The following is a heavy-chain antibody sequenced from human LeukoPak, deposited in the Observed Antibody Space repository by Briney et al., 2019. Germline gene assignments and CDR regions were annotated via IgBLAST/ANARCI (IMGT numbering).Heavy chain of an antibody. V-gene: IGHV3-30-3*01. J-gene: IGHJ4*02. CDR3: VRDAGGY. D-gene: IGHD1-14*01. CDR1: GFTLRTYA. CDR2: VSSDGSKK. Sequence: GRSLRLSCVASGFTLRTYAMHWVRQAPGKGLEWVAVVSSDGSKKFYSDSVKGHFTISRDNSKSTLYLQMNSLRTEDTGVYFCVRDAGGYWGQGTLVTVSS.